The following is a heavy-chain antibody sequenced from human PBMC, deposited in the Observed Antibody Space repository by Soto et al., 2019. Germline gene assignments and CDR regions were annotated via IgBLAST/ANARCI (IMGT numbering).Heavy chain of an antibody. CDR2: IYPGDSDT. CDR3: ARYGDCSSTSCYYYYYYGMDV. V-gene: IGHV5-51*01. CDR1: GYSFTSYW. Sequence: GESLKISCKGSGYSFTSYWIGWVRQMPGKGLEWMGIIYPGDSDTRYSPSFQGQVTISADKSIGTAYLQWSSLKASDTAMYYCARYGDCSSTSCYYYYYYGMDVWGQGTTVTVSS. J-gene: IGHJ6*02. D-gene: IGHD2-2*01.